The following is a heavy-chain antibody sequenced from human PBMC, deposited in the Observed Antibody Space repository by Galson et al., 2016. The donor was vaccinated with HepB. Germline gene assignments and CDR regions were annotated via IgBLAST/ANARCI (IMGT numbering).Heavy chain of an antibody. Sequence: SLRLSCAATGFTFSSYWMTWVRQAPGKGLEWVANIKQDGSEKYYVDSVKGRSTITRDNAKNSLYLQMNSLRVEDTAVYYCARALVSFYDSSGYYYVMPHDAFDIWGQGTVVTVSS. CDR1: GFTFSSYW. J-gene: IGHJ3*02. D-gene: IGHD3-22*01. CDR2: IKQDGSEK. CDR3: ARALVSFYDSSGYYYVMPHDAFDI. V-gene: IGHV3-7*03.